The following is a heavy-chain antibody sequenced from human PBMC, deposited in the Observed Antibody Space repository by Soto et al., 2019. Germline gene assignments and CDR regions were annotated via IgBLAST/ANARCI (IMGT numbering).Heavy chain of an antibody. CDR3: ARRRPNYFDY. Sequence: SETLSLTCTVSGGSISSSSYYWGWIRQPPGKGLEWIGSIYYSGSTYYNPSLKSRVTISVDTSKNQFSLKLSSVTAADTAVYYCARRRPNYFDYWGQGTLVTVSS. CDR2: IYYSGST. CDR1: GGSISSSSYY. V-gene: IGHV4-39*01. J-gene: IGHJ4*02.